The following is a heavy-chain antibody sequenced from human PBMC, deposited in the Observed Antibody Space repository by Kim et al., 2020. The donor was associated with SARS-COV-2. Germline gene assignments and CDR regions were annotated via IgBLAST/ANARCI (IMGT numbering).Heavy chain of an antibody. J-gene: IGHJ3*02. V-gene: IGHV3-23*01. CDR3: AKNQEYQLLLPHDAFDI. Sequence: SVKGRFTISRDNAKNTLYVQMNSLRAEDTAVYYCAKNQEYQLLLPHDAFDIWGQGTMVIVSS. D-gene: IGHD2-2*01.